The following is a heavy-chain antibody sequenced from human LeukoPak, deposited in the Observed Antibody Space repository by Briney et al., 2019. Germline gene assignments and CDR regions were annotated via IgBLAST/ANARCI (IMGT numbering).Heavy chain of an antibody. Sequence: GGSLRLSCAASGFTFSSYGMHWVRQAPGKGLEWVAVISYDGSNKYYADSVKGRFTISRDNSKNTLYLQMNSLRAEDTAVYYCARGLSAIVHWGQGTLVTVPS. J-gene: IGHJ4*02. CDR1: GFTFSSYG. V-gene: IGHV3-30*03. CDR2: ISYDGSNK. D-gene: IGHD2-21*02. CDR3: ARGLSAIVH.